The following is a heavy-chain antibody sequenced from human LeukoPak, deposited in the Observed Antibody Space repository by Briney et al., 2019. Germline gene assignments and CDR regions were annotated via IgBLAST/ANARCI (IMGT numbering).Heavy chain of an antibody. CDR1: GYTFTSYD. Sequence: AASVKVSCKASGYTFTSYDVNGVRQATGPGLEEMGGMNPNSGNTGYAQKFQGRVTMTRNTSISTAYMELSSLRSEDTAVYYCARGPVAGTDDWGEGTLVTVSS. D-gene: IGHD6-19*01. CDR3: ARGPVAGTDD. V-gene: IGHV1-8*01. J-gene: IGHJ4*01. CDR2: MNPNSGNT.